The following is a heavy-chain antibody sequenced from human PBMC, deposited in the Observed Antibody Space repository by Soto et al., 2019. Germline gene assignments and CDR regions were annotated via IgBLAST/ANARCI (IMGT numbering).Heavy chain of an antibody. J-gene: IGHJ6*02. CDR1: GDSVSRNSAA. Sequence: SQTLSLTCAISGDSVSRNSAAWNWIRQSPSRGLEWLGRTYYRSKWYNDYAVSVKSRITINPDTSKNQISLQLNSVTPEDAAVYYCARESLRFLEWLSSLLIVDGMDVWGQGTTVTVSS. CDR3: ARESLRFLEWLSSLLIVDGMDV. V-gene: IGHV6-1*01. D-gene: IGHD3-3*01. CDR2: TYYRSKWYN.